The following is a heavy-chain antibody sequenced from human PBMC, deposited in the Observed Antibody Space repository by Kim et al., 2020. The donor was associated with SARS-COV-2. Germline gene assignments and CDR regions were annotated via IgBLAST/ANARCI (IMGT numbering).Heavy chain of an antibody. J-gene: IGHJ5*02. CDR1: GFTFSGSA. CDR2: IRSKANSYAT. CDR3: TRLDDILTGYYRDNWFDP. Sequence: GGSLRLSCAASGFTFSGSAMHWVRQASGKGLEWVGRIRSKANSYATAYAASVKGRFTISRDDSKNTAYLQMNSLKTEDTAVYYCTRLDDILTGYYRDNWFDPWGQGTLVTVSS. D-gene: IGHD3-9*01. V-gene: IGHV3-73*01.